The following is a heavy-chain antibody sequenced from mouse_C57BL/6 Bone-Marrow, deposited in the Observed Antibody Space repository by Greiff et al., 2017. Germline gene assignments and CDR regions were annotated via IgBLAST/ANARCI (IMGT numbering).Heavy chain of an antibody. CDR2: IYPSSGNT. J-gene: IGHJ4*01. V-gene: IGHV1-81*01. CDR1: GYTFTSYG. CDR3: ERSANAMDY. Sequence: VMLVESGAELARPGASVKLSCKASGYTFTSYGISWVKQRTGQGLEWIGEIYPSSGNTYYNEKFKGKATLTADKSSSTAYMELRSLTSADSAVYICERSANAMDYWGQGTSVTVSS.